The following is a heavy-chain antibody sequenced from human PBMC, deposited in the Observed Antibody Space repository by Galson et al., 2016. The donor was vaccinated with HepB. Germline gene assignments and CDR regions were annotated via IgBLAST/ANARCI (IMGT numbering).Heavy chain of an antibody. Sequence: SLRLSCAASGFSFTNHWMTWVRQAPGKGLEWVANIRQDGNEKYHAEFVKGRFTISGDNAKNSLYLQMSGLRPEDTAVYNCARDSGYCSGGSCYGGAFDVWGQGAMVTVSS. D-gene: IGHD2-15*01. CDR2: IRQDGNEK. J-gene: IGHJ3*01. CDR1: GFSFTNHW. CDR3: ARDSGYCSGGSCYGGAFDV. V-gene: IGHV3-7*01.